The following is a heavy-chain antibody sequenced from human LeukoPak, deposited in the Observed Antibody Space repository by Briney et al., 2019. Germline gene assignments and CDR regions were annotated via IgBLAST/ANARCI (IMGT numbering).Heavy chain of an antibody. D-gene: IGHD3-22*01. CDR3: ARDPSTMIVASDAFDI. V-gene: IGHV4-4*07. Sequence: SETLSLTCAVYGGSFSGYYWSWIRQPAGKGLEWIGRIYTSGSTNYNPSLKSRVTISVDTSKNQFSLKLSSVTAADTAVYYCARDPSTMIVASDAFDIWGQGTMVTVPS. CDR1: GGSFSGYY. CDR2: IYTSGST. J-gene: IGHJ3*02.